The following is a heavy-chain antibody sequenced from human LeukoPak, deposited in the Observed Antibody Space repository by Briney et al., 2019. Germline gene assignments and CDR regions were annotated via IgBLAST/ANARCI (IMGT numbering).Heavy chain of an antibody. CDR1: GYTFTGYY. V-gene: IGHV1-2*02. CDR2: INPNSGGT. D-gene: IGHD2-2*01. J-gene: IGHJ6*03. CDR3: ARNSRDCSSTSCHRGVYYYYMDV. Sequence: ASVKVSCKASGYTFTGYYMHWVRQAPGQGLEWMGWINPNSGGTNYAQKFQGRVTMTRDTSISTAYMELSRLRSDDTAVYYCARNSRDCSSTSCHRGVYYYYMDVWGKGTTVTVSS.